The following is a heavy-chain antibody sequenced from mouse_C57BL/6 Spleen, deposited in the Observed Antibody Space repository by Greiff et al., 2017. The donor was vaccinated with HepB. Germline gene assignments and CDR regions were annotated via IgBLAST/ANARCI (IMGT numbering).Heavy chain of an antibody. Sequence: EVKLVESGGGLVKPGGSLKLSCAASGFTFSSYTMSWVRQTPEKRLEWVATISGGGGNTYYPDSVKGRFTISRDNAKNTLYLQMSSLRSEDTALYYCARPSEDYYAMDYWGQGTSVTVSS. D-gene: IGHD6-1*01. CDR2: ISGGGGNT. CDR1: GFTFSSYT. J-gene: IGHJ4*01. V-gene: IGHV5-9*01. CDR3: ARPSEDYYAMDY.